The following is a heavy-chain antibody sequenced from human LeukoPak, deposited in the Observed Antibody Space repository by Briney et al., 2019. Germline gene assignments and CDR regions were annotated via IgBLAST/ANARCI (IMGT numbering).Heavy chain of an antibody. CDR2: ISSSSSAI. D-gene: IGHD2-2*01. Sequence: GGSLRLSCSASGFTFNSYNMNWVRQAPGKGLEWVSYISSSSSAIYYADSVKGRFTISRDNAKNSLYLQMNSLRAEDTAVYYCARVCSSISCLDAFDIWGQGTMVTVSS. CDR3: ARVCSSISCLDAFDI. J-gene: IGHJ3*02. CDR1: GFTFNSYN. V-gene: IGHV3-48*04.